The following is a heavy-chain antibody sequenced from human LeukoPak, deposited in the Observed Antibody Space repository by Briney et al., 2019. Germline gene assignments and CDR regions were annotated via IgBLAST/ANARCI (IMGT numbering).Heavy chain of an antibody. CDR1: GFTFDDYA. CDR2: ISGDGGST. J-gene: IGHJ4*02. CDR3: ACGDHLDY. Sequence: TGGSLRLSCAASGFTFDDYALHWVRQAPGKGLEWVSLISGDGGSTYYADSVKGRFTISRDNSKNTLYLQMNSLRAEDTAVYYCACGDHLDYWGQGTLVTVSS. V-gene: IGHV3-43*02. D-gene: IGHD4-17*01.